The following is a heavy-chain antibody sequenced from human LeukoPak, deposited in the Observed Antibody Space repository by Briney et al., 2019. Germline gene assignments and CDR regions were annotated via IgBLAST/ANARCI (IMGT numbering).Heavy chain of an antibody. V-gene: IGHV3-23*01. J-gene: IGHJ4*02. D-gene: IGHD3-22*01. Sequence: GGSLRLSCAASGFTFTDFAMNWVRQAPGKGLEWVSGIGGGGTNTDYADSVKGRFTISRDNSKNTLTLQMSSLRADDTAVYFCAKDARGYHHPIDYWGQGILVTVSS. CDR2: IGGGGTNT. CDR1: GFTFTDFA. CDR3: AKDARGYHHPIDY.